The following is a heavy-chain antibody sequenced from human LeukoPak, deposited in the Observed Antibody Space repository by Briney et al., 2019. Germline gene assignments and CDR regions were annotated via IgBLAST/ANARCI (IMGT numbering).Heavy chain of an antibody. J-gene: IGHJ1*01. CDR3: AKSHPPTVTTEEGEYLQH. Sequence: PGRSLRLSCAASGFTFSSFGMHWVRQAPGQGLEWVAVISFDGSNQYYADSVKGRFTIYRDNFKNTVYLQMNSLRAEETAVYYCAKSHPPTVTTEEGEYLQHWGQGTLSPSPQ. D-gene: IGHD4-17*01. V-gene: IGHV3-30*18. CDR1: GFTFSSFG. CDR2: ISFDGSNQ.